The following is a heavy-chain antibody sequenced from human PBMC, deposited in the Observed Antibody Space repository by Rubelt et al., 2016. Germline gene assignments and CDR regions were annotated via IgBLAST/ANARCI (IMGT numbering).Heavy chain of an antibody. V-gene: IGHV4-59*12. CDR3: VRGGNNYAHKGGFDR. CDR1: GGSISSYY. J-gene: IGHJ4*02. CDR2: IYYSGST. Sequence: QVQLQESGPGLVKPSETLSLTCSVSGGSISSYYWSWIRQPPGKGLEWIGYIYYSGSTNYNPSLKSRVTISVDTSKNQFSLKLSSVTAADTAVYYCVRGGNNYAHKGGFDRWGQGTLVTVSS. D-gene: IGHD5-18*01.